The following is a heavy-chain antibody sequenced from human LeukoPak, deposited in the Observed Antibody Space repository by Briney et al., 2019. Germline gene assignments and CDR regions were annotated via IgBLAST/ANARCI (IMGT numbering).Heavy chain of an antibody. V-gene: IGHV4-34*01. J-gene: IGHJ4*02. D-gene: IGHD6-6*01. CDR3: ARGEQLGEVYFDY. Sequence: SETLSLTCAVYGGSFSGYYWSWIRQPPGKGLEWIGEINHSGSTNYNPSLKSRVTISVDTSKNQFSLKLSSVTAADTAVYYCARGEQLGEVYFDYWGQGTLVTVSS. CDR2: INHSGST. CDR1: GGSFSGYY.